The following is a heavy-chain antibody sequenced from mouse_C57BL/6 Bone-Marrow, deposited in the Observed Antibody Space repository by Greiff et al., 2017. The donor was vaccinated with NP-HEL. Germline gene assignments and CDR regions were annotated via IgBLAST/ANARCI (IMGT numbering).Heavy chain of an antibody. J-gene: IGHJ1*03. V-gene: IGHV14-4*01. CDR2: IDPENGDT. CDR3: TTRTGFYWYFDV. Sequence: DVKLQESGAELVRPGASVKLSCTASGFNIKDDYMHWVKQRPEQGLEWIGWIDPENGDTEYASKFQGKATITADTSSNTAYLQLSSLTSEDTAVYYCTTRTGFYWYFDVWGTGTTVTVSS. D-gene: IGHD2-2*01. CDR1: GFNIKDDY.